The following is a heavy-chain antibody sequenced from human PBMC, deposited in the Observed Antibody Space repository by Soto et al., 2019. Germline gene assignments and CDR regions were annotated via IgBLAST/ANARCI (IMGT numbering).Heavy chain of an antibody. D-gene: IGHD4-17*01. CDR3: ATMPDYGGLNNWFDP. J-gene: IGHJ5*02. CDR2: INAYNGNT. V-gene: IGHV1-18*01. Sequence: ASVKVSCKASGYTFTSYDISWVRQAPRQGLKRKRRINAYNGNTNYAQKLQGRVTMTTDTSTSTAYMELRSLRSDDTAVYYCATMPDYGGLNNWFDPWGQGTLVSVSS. CDR1: GYTFTSYD.